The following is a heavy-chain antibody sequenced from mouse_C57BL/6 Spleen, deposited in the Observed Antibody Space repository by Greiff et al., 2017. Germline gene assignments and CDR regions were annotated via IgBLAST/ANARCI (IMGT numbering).Heavy chain of an antibody. D-gene: IGHD1-1*01. CDR1: GYAFSSSW. CDR3: ARGGDGSSSWFAV. Sequence: QVQLQQSGPELVKPGASVKISCKASGYAFSSSWMHWVKQRPGKGLEWIGRIYPGDGDPNYNGKFKGKATLTADKASSTAYMQLSRLTSEYSAVYFGARGGDGSSSWFAVWGQGTLVTVSA. CDR2: IYPGDGDP. V-gene: IGHV1-82*01. J-gene: IGHJ3*01.